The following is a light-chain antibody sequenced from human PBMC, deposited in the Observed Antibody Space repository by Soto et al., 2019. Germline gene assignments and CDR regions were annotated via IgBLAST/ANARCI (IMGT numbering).Light chain of an antibody. Sequence: DIQMTQSPSTLSASVGDRVTITCRASQNISPWLAWYQQKPGKAPKILIYKASSLQSGVASRFSGSDSGTEFTLTICSLQPDDFATYYCQQYKTYFRTFGQGTKLEIK. J-gene: IGKJ2*01. CDR3: QQYKTYFRT. V-gene: IGKV1-5*03. CDR1: QNISPW. CDR2: KAS.